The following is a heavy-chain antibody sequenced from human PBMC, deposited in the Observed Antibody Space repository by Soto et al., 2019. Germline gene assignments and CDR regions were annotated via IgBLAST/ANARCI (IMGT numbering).Heavy chain of an antibody. J-gene: IGHJ3*02. CDR1: GFTFSTYA. V-gene: IGHV3-23*01. D-gene: IGHD4-17*01. Sequence: PGGSLRLSCVASGFTFSTYAMSWVRQAPGKGLEWVSALTPSGGETYYADSVKGRFTISRDNSMNALYLQMSSLRIEDTAVYYCAHPRGYGVFDAYDIWGQGPMVTVSS. CDR2: LTPSGGET. CDR3: AHPRGYGVFDAYDI.